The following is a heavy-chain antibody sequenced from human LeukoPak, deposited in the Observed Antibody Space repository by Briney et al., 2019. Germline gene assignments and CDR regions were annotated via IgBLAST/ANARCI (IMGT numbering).Heavy chain of an antibody. Sequence: GGSLRLSCAASGFTFSDYYMSWIRQAPGKGLEWVSYISSSGSTIYYADSVKGRFTISKGNAKNSLYLQMNSLRAEDTAVYYCAREYCSSTSCYGEQYFQHWGQGTLVTVSS. V-gene: IGHV3-11*01. CDR2: ISSSGSTI. D-gene: IGHD2-2*01. CDR3: AREYCSSTSCYGEQYFQH. CDR1: GFTFSDYY. J-gene: IGHJ1*01.